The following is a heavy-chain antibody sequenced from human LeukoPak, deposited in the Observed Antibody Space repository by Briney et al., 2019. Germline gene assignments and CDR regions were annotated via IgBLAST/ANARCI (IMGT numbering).Heavy chain of an antibody. CDR3: AKDRYQYSSSSLLDY. D-gene: IGHD6-6*01. CDR1: GFTFSSYA. J-gene: IGHJ4*02. V-gene: IGHV3-23*01. CDR2: ISGSGGST. Sequence: PGGSLRLSCAASGFTFSSYAMSWVRQAPGKGLEWVSAISGSGGSTYYADSVKGRFTISRDNSKDTLYLQMNSLRAEDTAVYYCAKDRYQYSSSSLLDYWGQGTLVTVSS.